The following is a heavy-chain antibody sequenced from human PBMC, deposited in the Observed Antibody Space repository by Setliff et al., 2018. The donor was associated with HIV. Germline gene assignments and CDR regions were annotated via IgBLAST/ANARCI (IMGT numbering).Heavy chain of an antibody. CDR3: AIGSSNWPHRPNNYYFDY. J-gene: IGHJ4*02. CDR2: INAGNGDT. Sequence: ASVKVSCKASGDAFTTYALHWVRQAPGQRLEWMGWINAGNGDTKPSQKFQGRVTITRDTSASTAYMELSSLRSEDTGVYYCAIGSSNWPHRPNNYYFDYWGQGTPVTVSS. CDR1: GDAFTTYA. V-gene: IGHV1-3*01. D-gene: IGHD6-13*01.